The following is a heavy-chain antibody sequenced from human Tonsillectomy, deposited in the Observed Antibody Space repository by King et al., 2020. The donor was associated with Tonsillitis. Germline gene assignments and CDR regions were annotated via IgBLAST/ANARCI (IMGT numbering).Heavy chain of an antibody. V-gene: IGHV1-69*04. CDR1: GGTFISYA. D-gene: IGHD3-10*01. CDR3: ARDAVVAFAGSSDS. Sequence: VQSGAEVKKPGSSVKVAWKASGGTFISYALSWVRQAPEQGLEWMGKIIPRLGITNYAQKFQGRVTITAEKSTSTAYMELSNLRSDDTAIYYCARDAVVAFAGSSDSGGQGTLLSVSS. J-gene: IGHJ4*02. CDR2: IIPRLGIT.